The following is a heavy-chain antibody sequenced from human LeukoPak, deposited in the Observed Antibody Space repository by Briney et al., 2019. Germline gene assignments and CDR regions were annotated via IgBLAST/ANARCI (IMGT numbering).Heavy chain of an antibody. V-gene: IGHV4-39*01. Sequence: SGTLPQTCPVSGGFDSESSFYGWWLRHPPGEAVEWLGSSYYSGSTYYDPSLKSRVTISVDTSKNQFSLKLSSVTAADTAVYYCARGLVTHVWLCNYWGQGSLVTVSS. D-gene: IGHD1-26*01. CDR2: SYYSGST. J-gene: IGHJ4*02. CDR3: ARGLVTHVWLCNY. CDR1: GGFDSESSFY.